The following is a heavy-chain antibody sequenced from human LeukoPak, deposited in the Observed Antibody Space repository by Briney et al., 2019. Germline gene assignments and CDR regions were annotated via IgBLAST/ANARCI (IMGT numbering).Heavy chain of an antibody. D-gene: IGHD6-19*01. CDR3: ARDETYSSDWQSNHYYYYMDV. J-gene: IGHJ6*03. Sequence: SETLSLTCIVSGYSISSGYYWGWIRQPPGKGLEWIGSIYHSGSTYYNPSLKSRVTISVDTSKNQFSLKVRSVTAADTAVYYCARDETYSSDWQSNHYYYYMDVWGKGTTVTVS. V-gene: IGHV4-38-2*02. CDR2: IYHSGST. CDR1: GYSISSGYY.